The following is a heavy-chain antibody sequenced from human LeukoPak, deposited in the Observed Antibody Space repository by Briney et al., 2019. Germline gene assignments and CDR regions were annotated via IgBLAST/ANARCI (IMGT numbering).Heavy chain of an antibody. CDR2: IYYTGIT. V-gene: IGHV4-39*07. CDR3: ARWGDEYSSSSWFDYYYYMDV. J-gene: IGHJ6*03. CDR1: GGSISGNSFY. D-gene: IGHD6-6*01. Sequence: SETLSLTCTVSGGSISGNSFYWGWVRQPPGKGLEWIGNIYYTGITYYNPSLKSRVTISVDTSKNQFSLKLSSVTAADTAVYYCARWGDEYSSSSWFDYYYYMDVWGKGTTVTVSS.